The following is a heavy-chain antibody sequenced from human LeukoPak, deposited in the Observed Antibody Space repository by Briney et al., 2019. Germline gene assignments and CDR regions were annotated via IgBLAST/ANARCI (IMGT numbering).Heavy chain of an antibody. D-gene: IGHD2-15*01. CDR2: INPNSGGT. CDR3: ATGYCSGGSCYGVAFDI. CDR1: GYTFTSYG. V-gene: IGHV1-2*02. J-gene: IGHJ3*02. Sequence: ASVKVSCKASGYTFTSYGISWVRQAPGQGLEWMGWINPNSGGTNYAQKFQGRVTMTRDTSISTAYMELSRLRSDDTAVYYCATGYCSGGSCYGVAFDIWGQGTMVTVSS.